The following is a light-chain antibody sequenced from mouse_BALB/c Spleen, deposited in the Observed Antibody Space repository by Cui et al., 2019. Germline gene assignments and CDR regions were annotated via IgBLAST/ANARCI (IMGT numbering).Light chain of an antibody. Sequence: HIVLSESPVIQSASPGAKVTMTFRARSSVSNMHWYQQKPGASPKPWIYATSHLACGVPARFCGSGSGTSYSLTISRVESEDASTYYCQPWSSNPLTFGAGTKLELK. CDR3: QPWSSNPLT. CDR2: ATS. J-gene: IGKJ5*01. CDR1: SSVSN. V-gene: IGKV4-72*01.